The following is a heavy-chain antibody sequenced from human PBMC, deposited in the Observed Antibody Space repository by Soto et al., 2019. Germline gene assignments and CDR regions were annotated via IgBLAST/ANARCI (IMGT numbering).Heavy chain of an antibody. J-gene: IGHJ6*02. CDR2: INHSGST. V-gene: IGHV4-34*01. D-gene: IGHD5-18*01. CDR1: GGSFSGYY. CDR3: ARAPIQLWYPYYYYGMDV. Sequence: SETLSLTCAVYGGSFSGYYWSWIRQPPGKGLEWIGEINHSGSTNYNPSLKSRVTISVDTSKNQFSLKLSSVTAADTAVYYCARAPIQLWYPYYYYGMDVWGQGTTVTVSS.